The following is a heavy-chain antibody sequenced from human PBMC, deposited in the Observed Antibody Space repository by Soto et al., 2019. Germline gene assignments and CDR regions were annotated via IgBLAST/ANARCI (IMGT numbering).Heavy chain of an antibody. CDR3: ALGAYYYDSSGYSLDP. Sequence: SETLSLTCAISGDSVSSNSAAWNWIRQSPSRGLEWLGRTYYRSKRYNDYAVSVKSRITINPDTSKNQFSLQLNSVTPEDTAVYYCALGAYYYDSSGYSLDPWGQGTLVTVSS. D-gene: IGHD3-22*01. CDR2: TYYRSKRYN. J-gene: IGHJ5*02. V-gene: IGHV6-1*01. CDR1: GDSVSSNSAA.